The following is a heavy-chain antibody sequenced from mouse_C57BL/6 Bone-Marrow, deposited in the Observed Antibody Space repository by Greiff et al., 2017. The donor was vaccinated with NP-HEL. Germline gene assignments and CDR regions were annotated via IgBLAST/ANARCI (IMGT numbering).Heavy chain of an antibody. CDR2: IYWDDDK. J-gene: IGHJ4*01. CDR1: GFSLSTSGMG. Sequence: QVTLKESGPGILQSSQTLSLTCSFSGFSLSTSGMGVSWIRQPSGKGLEWLAHIYWDDDKRYNPSLKSRLTISKDTSRNQVFLKITSVDTADTATYYCARRGLQGYYAMDYWGQGTSVTVSS. V-gene: IGHV8-12*01. CDR3: ARRGLQGYYAMDY. D-gene: IGHD2-2*01.